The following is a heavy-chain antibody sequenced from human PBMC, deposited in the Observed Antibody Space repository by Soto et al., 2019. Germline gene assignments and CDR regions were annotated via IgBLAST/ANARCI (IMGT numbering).Heavy chain of an antibody. CDR3: AREYGGEDNSERDGTNSGS. CDR2: IIPILNKP. D-gene: IGHD3-16*01. J-gene: IGHJ4*02. V-gene: IGHV1-69*04. Sequence: QVQLVQSGAEVKKVGSSVTVSCKASGGTFTTITWVRQAPGQGLEWMGRIIPILNKPSYAQKFQGRVTFTGDRSTSTAYRERGSLRSEDTAVYYCAREYGGEDNSERDGTNSGSGGQGPLATVSS. CDR1: GGTFTT.